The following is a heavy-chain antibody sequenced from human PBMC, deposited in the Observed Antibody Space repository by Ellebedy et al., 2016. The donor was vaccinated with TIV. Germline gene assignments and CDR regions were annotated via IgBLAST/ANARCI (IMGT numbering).Heavy chain of an antibody. D-gene: IGHD3-10*01. CDR2: ISYDGSNK. CDR1: GFTFSSYG. J-gene: IGHJ4*02. CDR3: AKAVYYGSGSPLDY. V-gene: IGHV3-30*18. Sequence: GGSLRLXXAASGFTFSSYGMHWVRQAPGKGLEWVAVISYDGSNKYYADSVKGRFTISRDNSKNTLYLQMNSLRAEDTAVYYCAKAVYYGSGSPLDYWGQGTLVTVSS.